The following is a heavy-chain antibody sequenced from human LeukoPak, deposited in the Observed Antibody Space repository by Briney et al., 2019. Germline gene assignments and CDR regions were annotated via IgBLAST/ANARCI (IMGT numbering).Heavy chain of an antibody. V-gene: IGHV3-7*05. CDR1: GFXFSSSW. CDR3: ARWNDGREFDY. CDR2: TKEDGTAE. J-gene: IGHJ4*02. Sequence: GGSLRLSCAASGFXFSSSWITWVRQAPGKGPEWVAHTKEDGTAEYYVDFVKGRFTISRDNAKNSVYLQMNSLRADDTAVYYCARWNDGREFDYWGQGTLVSVSS. D-gene: IGHD1-1*01.